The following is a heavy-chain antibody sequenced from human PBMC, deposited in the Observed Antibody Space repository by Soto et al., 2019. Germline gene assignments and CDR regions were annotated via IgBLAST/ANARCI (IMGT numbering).Heavy chain of an antibody. CDR3: AREGAEAGSDPDY. CDR1: GLTISSHT. CDR2: LLYDGTNK. V-gene: IGHV3-30-3*01. Sequence: QVQLVESGGGVVQPGRSLRLSCLVSGLTISSHTIHWVRQAPGKGLEGVAILLYDGTNKYYADSVKGRFTISRDNCKNTLYLQMGSLSSEDTAVDYCAREGAEAGSDPDYWGQGTLVTVSS. D-gene: IGHD6-13*01. J-gene: IGHJ4*02.